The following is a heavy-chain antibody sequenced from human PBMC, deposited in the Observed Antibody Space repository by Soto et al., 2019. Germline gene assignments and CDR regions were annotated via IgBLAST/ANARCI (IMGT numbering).Heavy chain of an antibody. V-gene: IGHV3-7*04. J-gene: IGHJ4*02. Sequence: EVQLEESGGGLVQPGGSLRLSCAASGFTFSSYWMNWVRQAPGKGLEWVASIKEDGTVKYYVDSVKGRFTISRDNAKNSLYLQVNSLRAEDTAVYYCARAVGSSSAFWGQGTVVTVSS. CDR3: ARAVGSSSAF. CDR2: IKEDGTVK. CDR1: GFTFSSYW. D-gene: IGHD2-15*01.